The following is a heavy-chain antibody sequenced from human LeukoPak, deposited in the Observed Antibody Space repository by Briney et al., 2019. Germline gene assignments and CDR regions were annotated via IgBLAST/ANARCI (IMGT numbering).Heavy chain of an antibody. CDR1: GFTFSSYG. Sequence: PGRSLRLSCAASGFTFSSYGMHWVRQAPGKGLEWVAVISHDGSTKSSADSVKGRFTISRDNSKNTLYLQMNSLRAEDTAVYYCAKDLSESYFDLSGYSWGQGTLVTVSS. CDR3: AKDLSESYFDLSGYS. CDR2: ISHDGSTK. J-gene: IGHJ5*02. D-gene: IGHD3-22*01. V-gene: IGHV3-30*18.